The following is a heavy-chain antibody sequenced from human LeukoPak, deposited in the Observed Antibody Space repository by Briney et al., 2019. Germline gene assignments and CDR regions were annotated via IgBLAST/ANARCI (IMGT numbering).Heavy chain of an antibody. J-gene: IGHJ4*02. CDR3: ATVDYDSSGYYYDYFDY. V-gene: IGHV1-24*01. Sequence: VASVKVPCKVSGYTLTELSMHWVRQAPGKGLEWMGGFDPEDGETIYAQKFQGRVTMTEDTSTDTAYMELSSLRSEDTAVYYCATVDYDSSGYYYDYFDYWGQGTLVTVSS. CDR2: FDPEDGET. CDR1: GYTLTELS. D-gene: IGHD3-22*01.